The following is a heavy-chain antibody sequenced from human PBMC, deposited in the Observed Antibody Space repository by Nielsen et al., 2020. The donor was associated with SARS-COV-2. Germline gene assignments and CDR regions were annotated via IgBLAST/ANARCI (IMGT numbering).Heavy chain of an antibody. CDR1: GYTFTNYG. CDR3: ARDLWWELPDF. Sequence: ASVKVSCKASGYTFTNYGITWVRQAPGQGLEILGWISVSSGNTNYAPKLLGRVTMTTDTSTSTAYIELRSLTYADTAVYYCARDLWWELPDFWGQGTLVTVSS. V-gene: IGHV1-18*01. J-gene: IGHJ4*02. D-gene: IGHD1-26*01. CDR2: ISVSSGNT.